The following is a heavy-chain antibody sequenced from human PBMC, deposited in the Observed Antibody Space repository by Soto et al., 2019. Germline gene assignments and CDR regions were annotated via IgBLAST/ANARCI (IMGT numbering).Heavy chain of an antibody. CDR2: INHSGST. CDR3: ARGFVISAAPGTWFDP. V-gene: IGHV4-34*01. CDR1: GGSCSGYY. D-gene: IGHD6-13*01. J-gene: IGHJ5*02. Sequence: SETMSHTYPVDGGSCSGYYGRWIRQPPGKGLEWIGEINHSGSTNYNPSLKSRVTISVDTSKNQFSLKLSSVTAADTAVYYCARGFVISAAPGTWFDPWGQGTLVTVSS.